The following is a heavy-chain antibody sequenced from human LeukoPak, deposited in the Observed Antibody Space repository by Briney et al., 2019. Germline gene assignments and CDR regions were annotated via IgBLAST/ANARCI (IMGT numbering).Heavy chain of an antibody. CDR3: ARDLMDTAMFEY. J-gene: IGHJ4*02. CDR2: IWYDGSNK. CDR1: GFTFSSYG. V-gene: IGHV3-33*01. Sequence: GGSLRLSCAASGFTFSSYGMHWVRQAPGKGLEWVAVIWYDGSNKYYADSVKGRFTISRDNSKNTLYLQMNSLRAEDTAVYYCARDLMDTAMFEYWGRGSLVTVSS. D-gene: IGHD5-18*01.